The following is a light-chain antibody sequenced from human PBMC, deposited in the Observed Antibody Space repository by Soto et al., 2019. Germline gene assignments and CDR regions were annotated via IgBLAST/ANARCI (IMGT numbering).Light chain of an antibody. CDR2: GAS. CDR3: QQYGSSGT. V-gene: IGKV3-20*01. CDR1: QSVSNNY. Sequence: EIVLTQSPGTLSLSPGERATLSCRASQSVSNNYLAWYQQKPGQAPRLLIYGASNRATGIPGRFSGSGSGKDFTLTISRLEPEDFAVYYCQQYGSSGTFGQATKVEIK. J-gene: IGKJ1*01.